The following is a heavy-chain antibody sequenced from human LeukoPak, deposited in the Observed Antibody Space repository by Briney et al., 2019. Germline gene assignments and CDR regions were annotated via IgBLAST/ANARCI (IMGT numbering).Heavy chain of an antibody. V-gene: IGHV3-33*01. CDR2: IWYDGSNK. CDR3: ARGTTTYYYYYYMDV. D-gene: IGHD1-7*01. J-gene: IGHJ6*03. Sequence: GRSLRLSCAASGFTFSSYGMHWVRQAPGKGLEWVAVIWYDGSNKYYADSVEGRFTISRDNSKNTLYLQMNSLRAEDTAVYYCARGTTTYYYYYYMDVWGKGTTVTVSS. CDR1: GFTFSSYG.